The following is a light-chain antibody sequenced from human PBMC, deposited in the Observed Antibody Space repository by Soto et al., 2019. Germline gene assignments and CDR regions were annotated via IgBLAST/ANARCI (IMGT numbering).Light chain of an antibody. J-gene: IGKJ2*01. CDR3: QQYSNWPPRYT. Sequence: EVVMTQSPATLSVSPWERVTLSCRASQSVRSSLAWYQQRPGQAPRLLIYDASTRATGIPARFSGSGSGTEFTLTISGLQSEDFVVYYCQQYSNWPPRYTFGQGTKLEIK. CDR2: DAS. V-gene: IGKV3-15*01. CDR1: QSVRSS.